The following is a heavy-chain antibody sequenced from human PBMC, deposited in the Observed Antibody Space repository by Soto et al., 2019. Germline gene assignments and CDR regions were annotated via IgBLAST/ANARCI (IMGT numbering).Heavy chain of an antibody. Sequence: QVQLVQSGAEVKKPGASVKVSCKASGYAFTSYDINWVRQATGQGLEWMGWMNPNSGNTVYAQKFQGRVTRTRNTPISTAYTELSSLRSEDTAVDYCSRDSSGWGYWGQGTLVTVSS. J-gene: IGHJ4*02. CDR1: GYAFTSYD. CDR3: SRDSSGWGY. D-gene: IGHD6-19*01. CDR2: MNPNSGNT. V-gene: IGHV1-8*01.